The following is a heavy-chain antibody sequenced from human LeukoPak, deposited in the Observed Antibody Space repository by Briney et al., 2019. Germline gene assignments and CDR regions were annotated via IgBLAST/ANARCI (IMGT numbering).Heavy chain of an antibody. V-gene: IGHV4-59*01. CDR3: ARESGIRSPYYYYMDV. CDR2: IYYSGST. J-gene: IGHJ6*03. Sequence: SETLSLTGTGSGGSISSDYWSWIRQPPGKGLEGIGYIYYSGSTNYNPSLKSRVTISVDTSKNQFSLKLSSVTAADTAVYYCARESGIRSPYYYYMDVWGKGTTVTVSS. D-gene: IGHD1-26*01. CDR1: GGSISSDY.